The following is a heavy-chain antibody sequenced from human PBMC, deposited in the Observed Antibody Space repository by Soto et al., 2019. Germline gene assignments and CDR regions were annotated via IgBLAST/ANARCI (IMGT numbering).Heavy chain of an antibody. Sequence: GGSLRLSCAASGFTFSSYSMNWVRQAPGKGLEWVSSISSSSSYIYYADSVKGRFTICRDNAKNSLYLQMNSLRAEDTAVYYCARDPLWFGESLWYMDVWGKGTTVTVSS. V-gene: IGHV3-21*01. J-gene: IGHJ6*03. D-gene: IGHD3-10*01. CDR2: ISSSSSYI. CDR3: ARDPLWFGESLWYMDV. CDR1: GFTFSSYS.